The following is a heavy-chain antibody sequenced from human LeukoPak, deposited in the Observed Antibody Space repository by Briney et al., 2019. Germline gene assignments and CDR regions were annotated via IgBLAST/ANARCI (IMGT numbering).Heavy chain of an antibody. V-gene: IGHV3-23*01. Sequence: GGSLRLSCAASGFTFSSYGMSWVRQAPGKGLEWVSAISGSGGSTYYADSVKGRFTISRDNAKNSLYLQMNSLRAEDTALYYCARDPFTFLWGEPSLPGYWGQGTLVTVSS. D-gene: IGHD2/OR15-2a*01. CDR2: ISGSGGST. J-gene: IGHJ4*02. CDR1: GFTFSSYG. CDR3: ARDPFTFLWGEPSLPGY.